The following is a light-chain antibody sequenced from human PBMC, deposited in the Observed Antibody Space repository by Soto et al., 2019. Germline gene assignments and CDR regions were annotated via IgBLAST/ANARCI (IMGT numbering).Light chain of an antibody. V-gene: IGKV2-28*01. Sequence: VMTQSPLSLPVTPGEPASISCRSSQSLLHSDGYNHLDWYLQKPGQSPQLLIYLTYHRASGVPDRFSGSGSGTEFTLKISRVEAEDVGVYYCMQSLQSPSFGGGTTLQIK. CDR1: QSLLHSDGYNH. CDR3: MQSLQSPS. J-gene: IGKJ4*01. CDR2: LTY.